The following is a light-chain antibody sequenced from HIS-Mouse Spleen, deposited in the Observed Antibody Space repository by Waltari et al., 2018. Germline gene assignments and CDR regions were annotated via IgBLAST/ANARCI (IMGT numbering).Light chain of an antibody. CDR2: GAS. J-gene: IGKJ2*01. Sequence: EIVLTQSPGTLSLSPGERATLSRRASQSVSSSYLAWYQQKPGQAPRLLIYGASSRATGIPDRFSGSGSGTDFTLTISRLEPEDFAVYYCQQHGTFGQGTKLEIK. CDR3: QQHGT. V-gene: IGKV3-20*01. CDR1: QSVSSSY.